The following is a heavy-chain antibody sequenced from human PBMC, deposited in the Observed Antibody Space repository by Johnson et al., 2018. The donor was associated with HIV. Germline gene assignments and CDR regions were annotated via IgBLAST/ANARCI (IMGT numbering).Heavy chain of an antibody. CDR3: ARASYYYGSADI. D-gene: IGHD3-10*01. Sequence: QMQLVESGGGVVQPGRSLRLSCAASGFTFSSYDMHWVRQAPGKGLEWVAFIRYDGTNKHYADSVRGRFTISRDNAKKSLFLQMNSLRAEDTAVYYCARASYYYGSADIWGQGTMVTVSS. V-gene: IGHV3-33*08. CDR1: GFTFSSYD. CDR2: IRYDGTNK. J-gene: IGHJ3*02.